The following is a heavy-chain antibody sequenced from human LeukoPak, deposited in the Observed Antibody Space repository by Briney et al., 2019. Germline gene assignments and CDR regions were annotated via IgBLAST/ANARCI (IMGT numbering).Heavy chain of an antibody. J-gene: IGHJ4*02. V-gene: IGHV4-34*01. Sequence: PSETLSLTCAVYGGSFSSYFLTWIRQPPGKGLEWIGSIYYSGSTYYNPSLKSRVTISVDTSKNQFSLKLSSVTAADTAVYYCARVLRYFDWLGEDKYYFDYWGQGTLVTVSS. CDR3: ARVLRYFDWLGEDKYYFDY. CDR2: IYYSGST. CDR1: GGSFSSYF. D-gene: IGHD3-9*01.